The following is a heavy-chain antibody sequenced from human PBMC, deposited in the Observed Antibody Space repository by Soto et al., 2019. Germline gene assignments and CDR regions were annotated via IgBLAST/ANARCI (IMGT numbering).Heavy chain of an antibody. CDR1: GGTFSRHA. D-gene: IGHD6-13*01. Sequence: QVQLVQSGAELRKPGSSVKVSCKSSGGTFSRHAINWVRQAPGQGLEWMGGIIPLFGTTNYAQKFKGRLTITADESTNTTYMELSSLKSEDAAVYYCARASIHGSIWDVWCEPWGQGTLVTVSS. CDR2: IIPLFGTT. CDR3: ARASIHGSIWDVWCEP. V-gene: IGHV1-69*01. J-gene: IGHJ5*02.